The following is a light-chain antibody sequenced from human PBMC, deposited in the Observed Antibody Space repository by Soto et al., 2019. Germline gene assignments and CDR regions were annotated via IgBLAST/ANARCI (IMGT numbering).Light chain of an antibody. Sequence: QSALTQPASVSGSPGQSITISCTGTGSDVGGYNRVSWYQQHPGKVPKLIIYEVTRRPSGVSDRFSGSTSGNTASLTISGRQAEDEADYYCCSYSGSRALIFGGGTKLTVL. CDR1: GSDVGGYNR. V-gene: IGLV2-23*02. CDR2: EVT. J-gene: IGLJ2*01. CDR3: CSYSGSRALI.